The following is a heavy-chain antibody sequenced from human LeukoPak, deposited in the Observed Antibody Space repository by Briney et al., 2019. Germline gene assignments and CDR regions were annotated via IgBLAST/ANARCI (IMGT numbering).Heavy chain of an antibody. CDR1: GGTFRSYA. CDR2: IIPILGIA. Sequence: ASVKVSCKASGGTFRSYAISWVRQAPGQGLEWMARIIPILGIANYAQKFKGRVTITADKSTSTAYMELSSLRSEDTAVYYCARGGSSPNWFDPWGQGTLVTVSS. D-gene: IGHD6-13*01. CDR3: ARGGSSPNWFDP. V-gene: IGHV1-69*04. J-gene: IGHJ5*02.